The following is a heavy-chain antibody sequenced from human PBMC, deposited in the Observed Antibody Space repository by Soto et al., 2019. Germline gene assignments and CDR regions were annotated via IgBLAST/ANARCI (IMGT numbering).Heavy chain of an antibody. J-gene: IGHJ4*02. CDR2: ISQSTHT. V-gene: IGHV4-34*01. Sequence: ILCLRSSIYSGTYSGYDWSWIRQNRGKGLEWIREISQSTHTNYTPSLKSRVSISIDTSKKQFSLSLACVSAADTAVYYCARAPRVSGSSQTRPDSWGQGTLVT. CDR1: SGTYSGYD. CDR3: ARAPRVSGSSQTRPDS. D-gene: IGHD6-6*01.